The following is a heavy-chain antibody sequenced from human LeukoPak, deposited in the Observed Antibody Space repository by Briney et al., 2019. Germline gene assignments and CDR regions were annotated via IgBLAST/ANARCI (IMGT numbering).Heavy chain of an antibody. V-gene: IGHV4-31*03. D-gene: IGHD3-10*01. Sequence: SETLSLTCTVSGGSISSGGYYWSWIRQHPGKGLEWIGYIYYSGSTYYNPSLKSRVTISVDTSKNQFSLKLSSVTAADTAVYYCARGAHTRSTMVRGVIDYWGQGTLVTVSS. CDR2: IYYSGST. J-gene: IGHJ4*02. CDR1: GGSISSGGYY. CDR3: ARGAHTRSTMVRGVIDY.